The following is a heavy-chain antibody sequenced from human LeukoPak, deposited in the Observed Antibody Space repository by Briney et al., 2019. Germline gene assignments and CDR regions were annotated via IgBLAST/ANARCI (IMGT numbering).Heavy chain of an antibody. J-gene: IGHJ6*03. Sequence: PGGSLRLSCAASGFTVSSNYMSWVRQAPGKVLEWVSVIYSGGSTYYADSVKGRFTISRDNSKNTLYLQMNSLRAEDTAVYYCASGSGSYRTPYYYMDVWGTGPTVTVSS. V-gene: IGHV3-53*01. CDR1: GFTVSSNY. CDR3: ASGSGSYRTPYYYMDV. D-gene: IGHD3-10*01. CDR2: IYSGGST.